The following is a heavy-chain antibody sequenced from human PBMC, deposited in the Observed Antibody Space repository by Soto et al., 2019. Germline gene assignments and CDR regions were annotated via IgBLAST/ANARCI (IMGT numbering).Heavy chain of an antibody. D-gene: IGHD3-16*01. V-gene: IGHV1-3*01. CDR2: FNVGNGNT. Sequence: QVQLVQSGAEVKRFGASVKVSCEASGYTFFGYGIHWVRQAPGQSLEWMGGFNVGNGNTKYSQKLQDRVTITRDTSASTAYMELRSLKSEDTALYYCAREWVGQRLGELALDYWGQGTLVTVSS. J-gene: IGHJ4*02. CDR3: AREWVGQRLGELALDY. CDR1: GYTFFGYG.